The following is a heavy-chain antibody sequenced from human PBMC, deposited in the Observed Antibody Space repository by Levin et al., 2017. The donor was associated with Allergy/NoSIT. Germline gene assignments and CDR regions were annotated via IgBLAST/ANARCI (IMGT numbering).Heavy chain of an antibody. D-gene: IGHD5-12*01. CDR3: AKDDSGYDSWGGPFDY. CDR1: GFTFSSYA. CDR2: ISDSGGYT. Sequence: GGSLRLSCAASGFTFSSYAMSWVRQAPGKGLEWVSAISDSGGYTYHADSVKGRFTISRDNSKNTLYLQMNSLRDEDTAVYYCAKDDSGYDSWGGPFDYWGQGTLVTVSS. J-gene: IGHJ4*02. V-gene: IGHV3-23*01.